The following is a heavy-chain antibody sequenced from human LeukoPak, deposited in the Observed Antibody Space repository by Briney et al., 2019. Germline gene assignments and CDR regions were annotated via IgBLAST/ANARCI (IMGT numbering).Heavy chain of an antibody. Sequence: ASVKVSCKASGYTFTSYDINWVRQAPGQGLEWMGRINPNSGGTNYAQKFQGRVTMTRDTSISTAYMELSRLRSDDTAVYYCARDKGDYYYYYYYMDVWGKGPRSPSP. D-gene: IGHD3-10*01. V-gene: IGHV1-2*06. CDR3: ARDKGDYYYYYYYMDV. CDR1: GYTFTSYD. CDR2: INPNSGGT. J-gene: IGHJ6*03.